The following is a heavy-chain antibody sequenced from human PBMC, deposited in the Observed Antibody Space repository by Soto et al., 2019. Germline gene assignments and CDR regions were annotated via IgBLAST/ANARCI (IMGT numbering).Heavy chain of an antibody. D-gene: IGHD3-10*01. J-gene: IGHJ4*02. Sequence: GGSLRLSCAASGFTFSSYGMHWVRQAPGKGLEWVAVISYDGSNKYYADSVKGRFTISRDNSKDTLYLQMNSLRAEDTAVYYCAKDPYYYGSGSSPDYWGQGTLVTVSS. V-gene: IGHV3-30*18. CDR1: GFTFSSYG. CDR2: ISYDGSNK. CDR3: AKDPYYYGSGSSPDY.